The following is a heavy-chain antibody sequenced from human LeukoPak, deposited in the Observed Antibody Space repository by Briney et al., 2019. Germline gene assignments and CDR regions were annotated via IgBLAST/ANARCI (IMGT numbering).Heavy chain of an antibody. V-gene: IGHV4-34*01. Sequence: PSETLSLTCAVYGGSFSGYYWSWIRQPPGKGLEWIGEINHSGSTNYNPSLKSRVTISVDTSKNQFSLKLSSVTAADTAVYYCASPGSGRHAFDIWGRGKMGSVSS. CDR1: GGSFSGYY. D-gene: IGHD3-10*01. CDR3: ASPGSGRHAFDI. CDR2: INHSGST. J-gene: IGHJ3*02.